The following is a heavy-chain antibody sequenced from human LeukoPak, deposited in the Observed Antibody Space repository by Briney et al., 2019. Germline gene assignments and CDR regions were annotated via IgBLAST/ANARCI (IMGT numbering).Heavy chain of an antibody. CDR3: ASSSGVAGTFFDY. D-gene: IGHD6-19*01. J-gene: IGHJ4*02. V-gene: IGHV4-31*03. Sequence: SQTLSLTCTVSGGSISSGDYYWSWIRQPPGKGLEGIGYIYYSGSTYYNPSLESRVTRSVDTSKNQFSLKLSSVTPADTAVYYCASSSGVAGTFFDYWGQGTLVTVSS. CDR1: GGSISSGDYY. CDR2: IYYSGST.